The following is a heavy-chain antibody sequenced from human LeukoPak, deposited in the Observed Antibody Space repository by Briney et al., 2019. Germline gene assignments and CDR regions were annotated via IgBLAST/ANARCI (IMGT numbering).Heavy chain of an antibody. CDR2: ISAYNGNT. Sequence: GASVKVSCKASGYTFTSYGISWVRQAPGQGLEWMGWISAYNGNTNYAQKLQGRVTMTTDTSTSTAYMELRSLRSDDTAVYYCARDYYDILTGYYATYDYWGQGTLVTVSS. CDR1: GYTFTSYG. V-gene: IGHV1-18*01. CDR3: ARDYYDILTGYYATYDY. J-gene: IGHJ4*02. D-gene: IGHD3-9*01.